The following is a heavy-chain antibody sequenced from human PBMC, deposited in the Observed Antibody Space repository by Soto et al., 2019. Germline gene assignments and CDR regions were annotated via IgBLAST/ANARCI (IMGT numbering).Heavy chain of an antibody. CDR2: INPNSGGT. J-gene: IGHJ3*02. CDR1: GYTFTGYY. V-gene: IGHV1-2*02. D-gene: IGHD3-10*01. Sequence: ASVKVSCKASGYTFTGYYMHWVRQAPGQGLEWMGWINPNSGGTNYAQKFQGRVTMTRDTSISAAYMELSRLRSDDTAVYYCASAVWFGELGDAFDIWGQGTMVTVSS. CDR3: ASAVWFGELGDAFDI.